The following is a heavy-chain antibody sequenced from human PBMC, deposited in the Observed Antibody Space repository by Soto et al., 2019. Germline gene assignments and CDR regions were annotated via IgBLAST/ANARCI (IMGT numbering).Heavy chain of an antibody. V-gene: IGHV3-9*01. J-gene: IGHJ6*02. CDR3: AKDMENGYNPYYYYGMDV. CDR2: ISWNSVSI. Sequence: PGGALRLSCAASGFNFNDYGMHWVRQAPGKGLEWVSSISWNSVSIGYADSVKGRFTISRDNAKNSLYLQMNSLRAEDTALYYCAKDMENGYNPYYYYGMDVWGQGTTGTVSS. D-gene: IGHD3-10*01. CDR1: GFNFNDYG.